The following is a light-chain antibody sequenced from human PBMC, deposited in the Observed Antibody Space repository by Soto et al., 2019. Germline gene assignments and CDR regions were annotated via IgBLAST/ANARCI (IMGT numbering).Light chain of an antibody. J-gene: IGLJ1*01. CDR2: GVS. V-gene: IGLV2-14*01. Sequence: QSALTQPASVSGSPGQSITMSCTGTSSDVGGYNYVSWYQQHPGKAPKLMIYGVSNRPSGVANRFSGSKSGNTASLTISGLQAEDEADYYCSSYTSSSTLYGFGTGTKLTVL. CDR1: SSDVGGYNY. CDR3: SSYTSSSTLYG.